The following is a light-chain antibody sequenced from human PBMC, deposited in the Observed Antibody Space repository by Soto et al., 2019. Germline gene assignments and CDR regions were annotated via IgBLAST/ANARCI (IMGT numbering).Light chain of an antibody. CDR2: DAY. Sequence: EVVLTQSPVTLSLSPGETATLSCRASQSFRGLLAWYQQKPGQAPRLLIYDAYNRATGIPPRFSGSGSRTDFTLTISSLEPEDSAVYYCQQRHMWPITVGQGKRLENK. CDR3: QQRHMWPIT. J-gene: IGKJ5*01. CDR1: QSFRGL. V-gene: IGKV3-11*01.